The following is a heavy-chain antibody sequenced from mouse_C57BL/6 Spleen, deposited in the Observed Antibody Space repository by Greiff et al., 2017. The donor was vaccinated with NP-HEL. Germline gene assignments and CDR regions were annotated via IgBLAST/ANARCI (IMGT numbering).Heavy chain of an antibody. V-gene: IGHV14-2*01. D-gene: IGHD2-5*01. CDR1: GFNIKDYY. CDR2: IDPEDGET. Sequence: EVKLQESGAELVKPGASVKLSCTASGFNIKDYYMHWVKQRTEQGLEWIGRIDPEDGETKYAPKFQGKATITADTSSNTAYLPLSSLTSEDTAVYYCANLRGYSNLYAMDYWGQGTSVTVSS. CDR3: ANLRGYSNLYAMDY. J-gene: IGHJ4*01.